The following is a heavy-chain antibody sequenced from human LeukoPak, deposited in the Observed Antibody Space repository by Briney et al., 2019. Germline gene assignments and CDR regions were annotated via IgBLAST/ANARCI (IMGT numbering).Heavy chain of an antibody. V-gene: IGHV3-48*03. J-gene: IGHJ4*02. D-gene: IGHD2-8*02. CDR2: ITNSGNTR. CDR1: GFSFSSYE. CDR3: ARDFLLGMGIPL. Sequence: GSLRLSCAASGFSFSSYEMNWVRQAPGKGLEWVSYITNSGNTRYYADSVKGRFTISRDNAKNSLYLQMNSLRAEDTAIYFCARDFLLGMGIPLWGQGTLVTVSS.